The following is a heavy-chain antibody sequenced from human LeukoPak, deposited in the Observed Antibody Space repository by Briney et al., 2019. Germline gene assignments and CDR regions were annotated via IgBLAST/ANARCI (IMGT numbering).Heavy chain of an antibody. CDR3: ARGGLGYCSGGSCPKNWFDP. J-gene: IGHJ5*02. CDR2: INPNNGNT. Sequence: WASVKVSCKASGYTFTSYGISWVRQAPGQGLEWMGWINPNNGNTNYVQKLQGRVTMTTDTSTSTAYMELRSLSSDDTAVYYCARGGLGYCSGGSCPKNWFDPWGQGTLVTVSS. CDR1: GYTFTSYG. V-gene: IGHV1-18*01. D-gene: IGHD2-15*01.